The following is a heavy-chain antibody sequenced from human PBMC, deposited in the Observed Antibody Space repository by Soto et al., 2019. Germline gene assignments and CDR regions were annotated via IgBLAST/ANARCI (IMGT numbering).Heavy chain of an antibody. CDR2: MNPNSGNT. CDR3: ARVYYYDSSGYIGGGDY. Sequence: QVQLVQSGAEVKKPGASVKVSCKASGYTFTSYDINWVRQATGQGLEWMGWMNPNSGNTGYAQKFQGRGTMTRNTYISTAYMELSSLRSEDTAVYYCARVYYYDSSGYIGGGDYWGQGTLFTVSS. V-gene: IGHV1-8*01. CDR1: GYTFTSYD. D-gene: IGHD3-22*01. J-gene: IGHJ4*02.